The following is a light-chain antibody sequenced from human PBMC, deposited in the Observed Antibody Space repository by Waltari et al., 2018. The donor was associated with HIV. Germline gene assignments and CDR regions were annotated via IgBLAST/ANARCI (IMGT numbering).Light chain of an antibody. CDR3: CSYTSGSTHV. V-gene: IGLV2-14*03. J-gene: IGLJ1*01. CDR2: DVK. Sequence: QSALTQPASLSGSPGQSITISCSGFPSDIGDYNYLSWYQQYQSKVPKLIIYDVKYRPSGVSNRFSGSKSDSAAFLNIYGLQTEDEAVYHCCSYTSGSTHVFGTGTEVTVL. CDR1: PSDIGDYNY.